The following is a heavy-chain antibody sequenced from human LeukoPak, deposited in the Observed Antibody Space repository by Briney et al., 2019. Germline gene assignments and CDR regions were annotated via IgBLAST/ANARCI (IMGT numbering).Heavy chain of an antibody. D-gene: IGHD3-10*01. V-gene: IGHV3-66*01. Sequence: GGSLRLSCAASGFTVSSNYMSWVRQAPGKGLEWVSVIYSGGSTYYADSVKGRFTISRDNSKNTLYLQMNSLRAEDTAVYYCAREWVMVRGPIRYDYYGMDVWGQGTTVTVSS. CDR3: AREWVMVRGPIRYDYYGMDV. J-gene: IGHJ6*02. CDR1: GFTVSSNY. CDR2: IYSGGST.